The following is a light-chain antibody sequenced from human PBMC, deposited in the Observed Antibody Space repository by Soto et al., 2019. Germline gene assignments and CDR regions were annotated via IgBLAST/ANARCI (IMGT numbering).Light chain of an antibody. CDR3: ATWDDSLHGYV. CDR1: NANIGNNK. J-gene: IGLJ1*01. V-gene: IGLV1-44*01. CDR2: SSN. Sequence: LTQPPSASTTPRQKVTISCSGSNANIGNNKVNWYQQLPGTAPKLLIYSSNQRPSGVPDRFSGSKAGTSASLAISGLRSEDEANYYCATWDDSLHGYVFGAGTKVTVL.